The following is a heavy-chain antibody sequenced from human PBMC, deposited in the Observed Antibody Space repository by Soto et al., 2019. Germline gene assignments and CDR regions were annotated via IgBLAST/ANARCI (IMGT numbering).Heavy chain of an antibody. CDR1: GDSIRSGDYY. Sequence: SETLSLTCTVSGDSIRSGDYYWSWISQTPGKGLEWIGYIYYSGDTNYNPSLKSRVIISVDTSKNQFSLKLSSVTAADTAVYYCARGGALLYGGNPNYYYTVGVWGQGTTVTSP. CDR3: ARGGALLYGGNPNYYYTVGV. J-gene: IGHJ6*02. V-gene: IGHV4-30-4*01. D-gene: IGHD4-17*01. CDR2: IYYSGDT.